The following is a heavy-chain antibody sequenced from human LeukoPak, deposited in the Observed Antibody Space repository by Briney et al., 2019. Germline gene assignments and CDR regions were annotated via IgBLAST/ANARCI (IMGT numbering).Heavy chain of an antibody. CDR3: ARDTVTARLSPFDY. J-gene: IGHJ4*02. Sequence: ASVKVSCKASGYTFTGYYMHWVRQAPGQGLEWMGWINPNSGGTNYAQKFQGRVTMTRDTSISTAYMELSRLRSDDTAVYYCARDTVTARLSPFDYWGQGTLVTVSS. V-gene: IGHV1-2*02. CDR1: GYTFTGYY. D-gene: IGHD4-4*01. CDR2: INPNSGGT.